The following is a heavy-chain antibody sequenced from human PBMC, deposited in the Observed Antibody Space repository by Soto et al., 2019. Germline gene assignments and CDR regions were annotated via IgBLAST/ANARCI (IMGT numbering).Heavy chain of an antibody. D-gene: IGHD1-7*01. CDR2: ISNNGGNT. J-gene: IGHJ6*03. Sequence: EVQLVESGGGLVQPGGSLRLSCAASGFSFSSYAMHWVRQAPGNGLEYVSAISNNGGNTYYANSMKGRFTISRDKSKNTLYLQMGRLRADDTAVYYCARGEDRTTPFGYYYYYMDLWGKGTTVTVSS. V-gene: IGHV3-64*01. CDR3: ARGEDRTTPFGYYYYYMDL. CDR1: GFSFSSYA.